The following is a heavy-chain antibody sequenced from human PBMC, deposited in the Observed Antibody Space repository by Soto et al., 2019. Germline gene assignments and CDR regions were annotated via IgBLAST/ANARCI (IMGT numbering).Heavy chain of an antibody. J-gene: IGHJ6*02. V-gene: IGHV3-33*01. CDR3: ARDTGSGVDYALDV. CDR1: GFTFSAHG. CDR2: IWSDGSNE. Sequence: GGSLRLSCAASGFTFSAHGIHWVRQAPGQGLEWVAVIWSDGSNEYYADSVRGRFTISRDNSKNTLDLQMDSLRADATALYYCARDTGSGVDYALDVWGQGTTVTVSS. D-gene: IGHD3-3*01.